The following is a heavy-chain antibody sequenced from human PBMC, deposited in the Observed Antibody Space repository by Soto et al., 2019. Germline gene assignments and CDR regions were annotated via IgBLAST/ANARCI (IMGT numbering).Heavy chain of an antibody. CDR1: AGSLSSGGYS. V-gene: IGHV4-30-2*01. CDR2: IYHSGST. CDR3: ASLNFLLTVTKGYYYYYMDV. J-gene: IGHJ6*03. Sequence: TLRLTCAVSAGSLSSGGYSWSWIRQPPEKGLEWVGYIYHSGSTYYNPSLKSRVTISVDRSKNQFSLKLSSVTAADTAVYYCASLNFLLTVTKGYYYYYMDVWGKGTTVTVSS. D-gene: IGHD4-17*01.